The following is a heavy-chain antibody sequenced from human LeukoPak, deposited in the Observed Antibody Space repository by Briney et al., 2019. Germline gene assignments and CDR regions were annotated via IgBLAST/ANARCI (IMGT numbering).Heavy chain of an antibody. CDR3: ARLYYDFVWGIFDY. CDR1: GFTFSSYW. J-gene: IGHJ4*02. Sequence: GGSLRLSCAASGFTFSSYWMHWVRQAPGKGLVWVSRINSDGSSTSYADSVKGRFTISRDNAKKSLYLQMNSLRAEDTAVYYCARLYYDFVWGIFDYWGQGTLVTVSS. CDR2: INSDGSST. V-gene: IGHV3-74*01. D-gene: IGHD3-16*01.